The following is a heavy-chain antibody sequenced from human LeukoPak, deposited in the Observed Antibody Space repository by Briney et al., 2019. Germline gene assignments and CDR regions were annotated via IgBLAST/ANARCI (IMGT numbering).Heavy chain of an antibody. CDR3: ARGELESNWFDP. CDR1: GGSFSGFY. D-gene: IGHD1-1*01. V-gene: IGHV4-34*01. Sequence: SETLSLTCAVYGGSFSGFYWSCIRQPPGRGLEWIGEINHTGSTNCNPSLKSRVTISVDTSKNQFSLKLSSVTAADTAVYYCARGELESNWFDPWGQGTLVTVSS. J-gene: IGHJ5*02. CDR2: INHTGST.